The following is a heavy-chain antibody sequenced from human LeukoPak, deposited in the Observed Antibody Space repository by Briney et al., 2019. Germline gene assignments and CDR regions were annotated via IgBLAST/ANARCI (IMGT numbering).Heavy chain of an antibody. CDR2: ISSSGRTI. D-gene: IGHD6-19*01. J-gene: IGHJ4*02. CDR3: ESEEWLVFHY. Sequence: GGSLTLSCAASGFTFSRYEMNWVRQAREEGLEWVSYISSSGRTIYYADSVKGRFTISRDNAKNSLYLQMNSLRAEDTAVYYCESEEWLVFHYWGQGTLVTVSS. CDR1: GFTFSRYE. V-gene: IGHV3-48*03.